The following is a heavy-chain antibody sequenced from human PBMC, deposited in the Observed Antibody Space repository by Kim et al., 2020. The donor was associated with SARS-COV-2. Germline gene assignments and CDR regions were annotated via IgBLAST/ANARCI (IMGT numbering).Heavy chain of an antibody. D-gene: IGHD3-22*01. J-gene: IGHJ1*01. Sequence: SVKGRFTISRDNAKNTLYLQMNSLRPWDTAVYYCARAGDYDTSSYYRFFHHWGQGALVTVSS. CDR3: ARAGDYDTSSYYRFFHH. V-gene: IGHV3-74*01.